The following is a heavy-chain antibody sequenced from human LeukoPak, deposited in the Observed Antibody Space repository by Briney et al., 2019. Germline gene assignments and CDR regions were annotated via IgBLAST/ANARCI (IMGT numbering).Heavy chain of an antibody. J-gene: IGHJ3*02. D-gene: IGHD1-26*01. CDR1: GGTFSSYA. V-gene: IGHV1-18*01. CDR3: ATHLKEELDAFDI. CDR2: ISAYNGNT. Sequence: ASVKVSCKASGGTFSSYAISWVRQAPGQGLEWMGWISAYNGNTNYAQKLQGRVTMTTDTSTSTAYMELRSLRSDDTAVYYCATHLKEELDAFDIWGQGTMVTVSS.